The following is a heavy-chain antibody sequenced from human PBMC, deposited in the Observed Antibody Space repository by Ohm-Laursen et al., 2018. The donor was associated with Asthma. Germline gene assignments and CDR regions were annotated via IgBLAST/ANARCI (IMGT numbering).Heavy chain of an antibody. V-gene: IGHV3-30*03. CDR2: ISYDGSNK. CDR3: ARDVMEWYLPAFDF. CDR1: GFTFSSYG. Sequence: SLRLSCSASGFTFSSYGMHWVRQAPGKGLEWVAVISYDGSNKYYADSVDGRFTVSRDDSKNTLYLQMNSLRPDDTAVYYCARDVMEWYLPAFDFWGQGTLVTVSS. D-gene: IGHD3-3*01. J-gene: IGHJ4*02.